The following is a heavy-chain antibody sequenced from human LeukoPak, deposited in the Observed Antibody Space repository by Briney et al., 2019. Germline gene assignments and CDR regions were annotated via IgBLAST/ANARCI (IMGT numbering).Heavy chain of an antibody. J-gene: IGHJ3*02. CDR2: IWYDGSNK. CDR3: ARDERSSGYYLAGAFDI. CDR1: GFTFSSYG. Sequence: GGSLRLSCAASGFTFSSYGMHWVRQAPGKWLEWLAGIWYDGSNKYYADSVKGRFTISRDNSKNTLYLQMNSLRAEDTAVYYCARDERSSGYYLAGAFDIWGQGTMVTVSS. V-gene: IGHV3-33*01. D-gene: IGHD3-22*01.